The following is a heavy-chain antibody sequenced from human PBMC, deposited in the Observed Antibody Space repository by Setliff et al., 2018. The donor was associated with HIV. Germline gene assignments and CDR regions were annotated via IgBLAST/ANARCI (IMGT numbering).Heavy chain of an antibody. V-gene: IGHV1-24*01. CDR1: GYTLTELS. CDR3: ARDDHYYDMGSILSDWYFEL. CDR2: FAPEDGET. J-gene: IGHJ2*01. D-gene: IGHD3-22*01. Sequence: ASVKVSCKVSGYTLTELSMHWVRQAPGKGLEWMGNFAPEDGETIYAQRFQGRVTMTEATSTDTAYMELSSLTSDDTAVYYCARDDHYYDMGSILSDWYFELWGRGTLVTVSS.